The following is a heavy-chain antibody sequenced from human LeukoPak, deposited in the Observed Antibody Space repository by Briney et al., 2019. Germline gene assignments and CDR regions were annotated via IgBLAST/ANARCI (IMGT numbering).Heavy chain of an antibody. CDR3: ATTRKDGYNPFDY. CDR2: IYPGDSDT. D-gene: IGHD5-12*01. V-gene: IGHV5-51*01. Sequence: GESLKISCKGSGYSFTSYWIGWVRQLPGKGLEWMGNIYPGDSDTRYSPSFQGQVTISADKSISTAYLQWSSLKASDTAMYYCATTRKDGYNPFDYWGQGTLVTVSS. J-gene: IGHJ4*02. CDR1: GYSFTSYW.